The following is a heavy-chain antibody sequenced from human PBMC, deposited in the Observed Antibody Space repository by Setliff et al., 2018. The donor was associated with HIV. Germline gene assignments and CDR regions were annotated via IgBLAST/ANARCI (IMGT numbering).Heavy chain of an antibody. D-gene: IGHD2-8*01. Sequence: SETLSLTYTLYGGSLTNYYWTWIRQSPEKGLEWIGEIVDSGSTNYSPSLKSRVTISLDTSKKQFSLRLNSVTAADTGVYYCARAPSCADSWCYMYYYYYYGMDVWGLGTTVTVSS. CDR2: IVDSGST. V-gene: IGHV4-34*12. CDR1: GGSLTNYY. J-gene: IGHJ6*02. CDR3: ARAPSCADSWCYMYYYYYYGMDV.